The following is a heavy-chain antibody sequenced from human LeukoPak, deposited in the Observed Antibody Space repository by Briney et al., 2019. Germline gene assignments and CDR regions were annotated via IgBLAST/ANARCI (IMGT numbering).Heavy chain of an antibody. CDR1: GFTFSNAW. CDR3: TTAYYYGSGSYLDYYYYGMDV. J-gene: IGHJ6*04. Sequence: GGSLRLSCAASGFTFSNAWMSWVRQGPGKGLEWVGRIKSKTDGGTTDYAAPVKGRFTISRDDSKNTLYLQMNSLKTEDTAVYYCTTAYYYGSGSYLDYYYYGMDVWGKGTTVTVSS. V-gene: IGHV3-15*01. CDR2: IKSKTDGGTT. D-gene: IGHD3-10*01.